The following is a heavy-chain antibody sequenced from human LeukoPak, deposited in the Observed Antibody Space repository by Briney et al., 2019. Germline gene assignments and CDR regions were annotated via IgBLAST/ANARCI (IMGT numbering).Heavy chain of an antibody. CDR1: GDTFPSLC. CDR2: VSTYNGNT. D-gene: IGHD3-22*01. Sequence: ASVKVSCKASGDTFPSLCVSWLRQAPGQGVVWMGWVSTYNGNTNYAQKSQSRVTMITDTSTTTVLMELRSMSSDDAAVYYCETEERSYYDSCGYYPGNYMDVWGTGTTVTVSS. CDR3: ETEERSYYDSCGYYPGNYMDV. V-gene: IGHV1-18*01. J-gene: IGHJ6*03.